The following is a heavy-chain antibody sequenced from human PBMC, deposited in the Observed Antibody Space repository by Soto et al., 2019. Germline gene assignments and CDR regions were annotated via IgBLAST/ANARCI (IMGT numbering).Heavy chain of an antibody. D-gene: IGHD3-3*01. J-gene: IGHJ4*02. V-gene: IGHV1-46*01. Sequence: GASVKVSCKASGYTFTSYYMHWVRQAPGQGLEWMGIINPSGGSTSYAQKFQGRVTMTRDTSTSTVYMELSSLRSEDTAVYYCAVTYYDFWSGYSFFDYWGQGTLVTVSS. CDR2: INPSGGST. CDR3: AVTYYDFWSGYSFFDY. CDR1: GYTFTSYY.